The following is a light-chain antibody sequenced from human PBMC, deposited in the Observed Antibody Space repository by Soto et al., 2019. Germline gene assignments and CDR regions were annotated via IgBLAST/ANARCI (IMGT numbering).Light chain of an antibody. CDR1: QSISSW. V-gene: IGKV1-5*03. J-gene: IGKJ4*01. Sequence: DIQMTQSPSTLSASVGDRVTITCRASQSISSWLAWYQQKPGKAPKLLIYKASSLESGVPSTFSGRGSGTEFTLTITSLQPDDFATYYCQQCHSYPLTFGGGTKVDIK. CDR2: KAS. CDR3: QQCHSYPLT.